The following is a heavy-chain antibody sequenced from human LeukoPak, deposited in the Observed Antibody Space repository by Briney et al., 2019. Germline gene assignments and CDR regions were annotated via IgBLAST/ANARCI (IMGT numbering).Heavy chain of an antibody. D-gene: IGHD6-13*01. CDR1: GFSFSNYE. Sequence: PGGSLRLSCAASGFSFSNYEINWVRQAPGKGLEWVSYISSSGRTIYYADSVKGRFTISRDNAKSSLYLQMNSLRAEDTAVYYCGRYDASAIDYWGQGTLVTVSS. CDR2: ISSSGRTI. J-gene: IGHJ4*02. CDR3: GRYDASAIDY. V-gene: IGHV3-48*03.